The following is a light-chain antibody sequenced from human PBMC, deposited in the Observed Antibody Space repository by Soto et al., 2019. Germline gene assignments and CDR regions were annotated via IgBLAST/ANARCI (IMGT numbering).Light chain of an antibody. Sequence: EIVLTQSPGTLSVSPGEGATLSCRASQSVSSNLAWYQQIPGQAPRLLIYGASTRATGIPARFSGSGSGTEFTLTISSLQSEDFAVYYCQQYNNWPLYTFGQGTKVDIK. CDR2: GAS. CDR3: QQYNNWPLYT. V-gene: IGKV3-15*01. J-gene: IGKJ2*01. CDR1: QSVSSN.